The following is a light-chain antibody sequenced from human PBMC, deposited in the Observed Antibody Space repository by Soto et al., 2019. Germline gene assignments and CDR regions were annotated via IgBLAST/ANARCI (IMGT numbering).Light chain of an antibody. J-gene: IGKJ1*01. CDR1: QNINTR. CDR2: SAS. Sequence: DVQMTQSPATLSASVGDTVTITCRASQNINTRLAWYQQSPGKAPKLLLFSASRLTAGVPSRISGTGSGTDVALTISGLQPDDFATYYCQQFDNCSLTFGRGTKVEI. V-gene: IGKV1-5*01. CDR3: QQFDNCSLT.